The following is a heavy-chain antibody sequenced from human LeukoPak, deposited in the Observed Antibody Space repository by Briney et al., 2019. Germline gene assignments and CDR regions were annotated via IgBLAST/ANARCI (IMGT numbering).Heavy chain of an antibody. V-gene: IGHV4-59*01. J-gene: IGHJ3*02. CDR2: IYYSGST. D-gene: IGHD3-9*01. CDR1: GGSISSYY. Sequence: SETLSLTCTVSGGSISSYYWSWIRRPPGKGLEWIGYIYYSGSTNYNPSLKSRVTISVDTSKNQFSLKLSSVTAADTAVYYCARDRLRAHYDILTGYRRYDAFDIWGQGTMVTVSS. CDR3: ARDRLRAHYDILTGYRRYDAFDI.